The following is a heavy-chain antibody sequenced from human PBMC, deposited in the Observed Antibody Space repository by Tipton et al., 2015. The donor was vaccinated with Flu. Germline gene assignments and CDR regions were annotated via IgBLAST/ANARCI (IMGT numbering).Heavy chain of an antibody. J-gene: IGHJ4*02. CDR3: ASLGFTMVRGVIIFDY. D-gene: IGHD3-10*01. V-gene: IGHV3-48*04. CDR1: GFTFSSYS. CDR2: ISSSGSTI. Sequence: GSLRLSCAASGFTFSSYSMNWVRQAPGKGLEWVSYISSSGSTIYYADSVKGRFTISRDNAKNSLYLQMNSLRAEDTAVYYCASLGFTMVRGVIIFDYWGQGTLVTVSS.